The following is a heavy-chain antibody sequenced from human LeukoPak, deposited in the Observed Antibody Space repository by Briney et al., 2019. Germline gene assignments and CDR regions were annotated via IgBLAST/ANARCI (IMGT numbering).Heavy chain of an antibody. CDR1: GFIFSSYS. J-gene: IGHJ6*03. Sequence: GRSLRLSCSASGFIFSSYSMNWVRQAPGKGLEWVSSISRSSSYIYYGDSVKGRFTISRDNAKNSLYLQVNSLRAEDTAVYYCARVVKNTAMIKGPYYYMDVWGKGTTVTVSS. V-gene: IGHV3-21*01. CDR3: ARVVKNTAMIKGPYYYMDV. CDR2: ISRSSSYI. D-gene: IGHD5-18*01.